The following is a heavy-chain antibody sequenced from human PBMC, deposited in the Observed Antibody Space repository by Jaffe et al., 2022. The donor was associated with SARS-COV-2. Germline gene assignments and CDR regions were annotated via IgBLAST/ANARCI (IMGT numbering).Heavy chain of an antibody. Sequence: QVQLQQSGPGLVKPSQTLSLTCAISGDSVSSNSAAWNWIRQSPSRGLEWLGRTYYRSKWYNDYAVSVKSRITINPDTSKNQFSLQLNSVTPEDTAVYYCARADCSGGSCYNGPEYFQHWGQGTLVTVSS. D-gene: IGHD2-15*01. CDR3: ARADCSGGSCYNGPEYFQH. CDR2: TYYRSKWYN. J-gene: IGHJ1*01. CDR1: GDSVSSNSAA. V-gene: IGHV6-1*01.